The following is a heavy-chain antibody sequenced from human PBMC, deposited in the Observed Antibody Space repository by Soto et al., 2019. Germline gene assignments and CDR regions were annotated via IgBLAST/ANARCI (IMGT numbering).Heavy chain of an antibody. CDR3: ARHKRDLRFLEWSYYFDY. Sequence: QVQLVESGGGVVQPGRSLRLSCAASGFTFSSYAMHWVRQAPGKGLEWVAVISSDGSNKYYADSVKGRFTISRDNSKNTLYLQMNSLRAEDTTVYYCARHKRDLRFLEWSYYFDYWGQGTLVTVSS. V-gene: IGHV3-30-3*01. CDR1: GFTFSSYA. J-gene: IGHJ4*02. D-gene: IGHD3-3*01. CDR2: ISSDGSNK.